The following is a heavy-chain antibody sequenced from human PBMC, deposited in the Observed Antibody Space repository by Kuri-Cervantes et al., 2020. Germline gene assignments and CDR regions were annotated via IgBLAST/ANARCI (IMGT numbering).Heavy chain of an antibody. D-gene: IGHD2-2*01. Sequence: LSLTCTVSGGSISSSSYYWGWIRQAPGKGLEWVSYISSSGSTIYYADSVKGRFTISRDNAKNSLYLQMNSLRAEDTAVYYCARAPPETYCSSTSCYEYYYYYYMDVWGKGTTVTVSS. V-gene: IGHV3-11*01. CDR3: ARAPPETYCSSTSCYEYYYYYYMDV. J-gene: IGHJ6*03. CDR2: ISSSGSTI. CDR1: GGSISSSSYY.